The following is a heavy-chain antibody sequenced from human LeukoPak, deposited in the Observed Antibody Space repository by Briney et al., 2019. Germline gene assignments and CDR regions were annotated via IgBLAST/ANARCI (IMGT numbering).Heavy chain of an antibody. Sequence: PSETLSLTCTVSGDSISSYYWSWIRQPAGKGLEYIGRFSTGGSTNYNPSLKSRVIMSVDTSKNQFSLKLSSVTAADTAVYYCARDYMVRGVIDYWGQGTLVTVSS. CDR3: ARDYMVRGVIDY. J-gene: IGHJ4*02. CDR1: GDSISSYY. CDR2: FSTGGST. V-gene: IGHV4-4*07. D-gene: IGHD3-10*01.